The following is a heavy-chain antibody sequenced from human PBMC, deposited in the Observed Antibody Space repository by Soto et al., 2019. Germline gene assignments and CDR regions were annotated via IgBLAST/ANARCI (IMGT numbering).Heavy chain of an antibody. CDR2: IKPGTSDI. D-gene: IGHD3-3*02. J-gene: IGHJ4*02. Sequence: GESLKISCKGVGYKFGSAWIGWVRQMPGKGLEWMGIIKPGTSDIRYSPSCRGHVTISADEAVSTAYLQWSSLKASDTAMYYCARQLSHICDSWGRGTLVTVSS. CDR3: ARQLSHICDS. V-gene: IGHV5-51*01. CDR1: GYKFGSAW.